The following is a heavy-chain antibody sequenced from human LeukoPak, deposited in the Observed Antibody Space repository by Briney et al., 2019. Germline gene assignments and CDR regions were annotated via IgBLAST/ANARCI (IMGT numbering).Heavy chain of an antibody. CDR3: ARVITVRGVIFDY. Sequence: SETLSLTCTVSGYSISSGYYWGWIRQPPGKGLEWIGYIYYSGSTNYNPSLKSRVTISVDTSKNQFSLKLSSVTAADTAVYYCARVITVRGVIFDYWGQGTLVTVSS. CDR2: IYYSGST. D-gene: IGHD3-16*01. J-gene: IGHJ4*02. V-gene: IGHV4-38-2*02. CDR1: GYSISSGYY.